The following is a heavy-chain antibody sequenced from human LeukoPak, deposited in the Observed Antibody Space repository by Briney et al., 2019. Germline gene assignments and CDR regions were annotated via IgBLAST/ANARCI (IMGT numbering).Heavy chain of an antibody. CDR1: GGSITSGGYC. D-gene: IGHD1-26*01. V-gene: IGHV4-31*03. Sequence: PQTLSLTSTVSGGSITSGGYCWSCIRQHPGKGLGWIGYIYYSGSTYDNPSLKSRVTISVDTSKNQFSLKLSSVTAAGTAVYYCAREGIVGALDYWGQGTLVTVSS. J-gene: IGHJ4*02. CDR3: AREGIVGALDY. CDR2: IYYSGST.